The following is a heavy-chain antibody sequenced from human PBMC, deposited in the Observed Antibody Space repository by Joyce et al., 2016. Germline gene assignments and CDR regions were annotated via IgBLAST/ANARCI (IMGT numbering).Heavy chain of an antibody. Sequence: QVQLVESGGGVVQPGRSMIVSCAASGFTFSDYAMHWVRQAPGKWLEWVAVIWYDETYKYYGDSVRGRFTISRDNSKSTLYLQMNSLRAEDTAVYYCARGDNGLLDFWGQGTLVTVSS. CDR1: GFTFSDYA. J-gene: IGHJ4*02. V-gene: IGHV3-33*01. CDR3: ARGDNGLLDF. D-gene: IGHD2-8*01. CDR2: IWYDETYK.